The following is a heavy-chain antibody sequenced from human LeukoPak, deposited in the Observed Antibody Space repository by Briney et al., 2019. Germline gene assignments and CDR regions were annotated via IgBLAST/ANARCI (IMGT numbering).Heavy chain of an antibody. Sequence: PGESLRLSCAASGFTFDDYGMSWVRQAPGKGLEWVSGINWNGGSTGYADSVKGRFTISRDNAKNSLYLQMNSLRAEDTALYYCARQTMIVVEGEVYYYYYYMDVWGKGTTVTVSS. D-gene: IGHD3-22*01. J-gene: IGHJ6*03. CDR1: GFTFDDYG. CDR3: ARQTMIVVEGEVYYYYYYMDV. V-gene: IGHV3-20*04. CDR2: INWNGGST.